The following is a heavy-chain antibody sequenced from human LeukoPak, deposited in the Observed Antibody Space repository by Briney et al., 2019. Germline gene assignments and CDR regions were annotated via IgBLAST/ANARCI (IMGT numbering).Heavy chain of an antibody. CDR2: IYYSGST. Sequence: PSETLSLTCTVSGGSICSYYWSWIRQPPGKGLEWIGYIYYSGSTNYNPSLKSRVTISVDTSKNQFSLKLSSVTAADTAVYYCARVPPTVVTPQGGLVLAFDIWGQGTMVTVSS. J-gene: IGHJ3*02. V-gene: IGHV4-59*01. CDR1: GGSICSYY. CDR3: ARVPPTVVTPQGGLVLAFDI. D-gene: IGHD4-23*01.